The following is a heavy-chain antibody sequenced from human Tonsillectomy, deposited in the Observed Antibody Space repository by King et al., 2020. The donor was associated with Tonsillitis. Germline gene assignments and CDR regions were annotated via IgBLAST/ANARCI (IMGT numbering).Heavy chain of an antibody. CDR2: ISWDSGSI. CDR3: AKDIRRGGSLFDY. CDR1: GFTFDDYA. J-gene: IGHJ4*02. Sequence: VQLVESGGGLVQPGRSLRLSCASSGFTFDDYAMHWVRQAPGKGLEWVSGISWDSGSICYADSVKGLVTISRDNAKNSLYLQMNSLRAEDTALYYCAKDIRRGGSLFDYWGQGTLVTVSS. D-gene: IGHD1-26*01. V-gene: IGHV3-9*01.